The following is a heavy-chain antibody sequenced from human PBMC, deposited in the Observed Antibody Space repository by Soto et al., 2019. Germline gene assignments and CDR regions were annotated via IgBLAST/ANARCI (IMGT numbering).Heavy chain of an antibody. CDR3: ARAGGRYYDFWSGYFLYNWFDP. CDR1: GGSISSGDYY. Sequence: SETLSLTCTVSGGSISSGDYYWSWIRQPPGKGLEWIGYIYYSGSTYYNPSLKSRVTISVDTSKNQFSLKLSSVTAADTAVYYCARAGGRYYDFWSGYFLYNWFDPWGQGTLVTVSS. D-gene: IGHD3-3*01. V-gene: IGHV4-30-4*01. J-gene: IGHJ5*02. CDR2: IYYSGST.